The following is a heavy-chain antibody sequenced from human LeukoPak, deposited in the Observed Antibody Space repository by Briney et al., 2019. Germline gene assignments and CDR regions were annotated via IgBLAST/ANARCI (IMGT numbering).Heavy chain of an antibody. Sequence: ASVKVSCKASGYTFTSYDINWVRQATGQGLEWMGWIDPNSGGTNYVQKFQGRVTMTRDTSINTAFMELSRLRSDDSAVYYCASAAVYGDPTNPYFDYWGQGTLVTVSS. J-gene: IGHJ4*02. CDR2: IDPNSGGT. V-gene: IGHV1-2*02. CDR3: ASAAVYGDPTNPYFDY. CDR1: GYTFTSYD. D-gene: IGHD4-17*01.